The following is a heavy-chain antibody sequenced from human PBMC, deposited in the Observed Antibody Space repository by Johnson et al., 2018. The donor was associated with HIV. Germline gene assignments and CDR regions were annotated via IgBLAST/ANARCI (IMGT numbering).Heavy chain of an antibody. CDR2: IYSGGST. Sequence: VQLVESGGGLVQPGGSLRLSCAASGFTVSSNYMSWVRQAPGKGLEWVSVIYSGGSTYYADSVKGRFTISRDNSKNTLYLHMSSLRLEDTAVYYCAKGQVARGAFDIWGQGTTVTVSS. J-gene: IGHJ3*02. CDR3: AKGQVARGAFDI. V-gene: IGHV3-66*01. CDR1: GFTVSSNY.